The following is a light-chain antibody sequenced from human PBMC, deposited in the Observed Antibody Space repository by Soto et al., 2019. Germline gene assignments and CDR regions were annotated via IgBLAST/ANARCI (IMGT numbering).Light chain of an antibody. CDR1: QFIGSN. CDR3: QQYNNWPPLT. CDR2: DAS. J-gene: IGKJ4*01. V-gene: IGKV3-15*01. Sequence: MTQSPVTLSVSPGERATLSCRASQFIGSNLAWYQQKPAQPPRLLIYDASTRAPGIPARFSGSGSGTEFTLTISSLQSEDFAVYYCQQYNNWPPLTFGGGTKVDIK.